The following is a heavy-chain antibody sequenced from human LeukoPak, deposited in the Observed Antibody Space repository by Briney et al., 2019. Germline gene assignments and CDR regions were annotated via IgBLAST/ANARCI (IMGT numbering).Heavy chain of an antibody. V-gene: IGHV3-21*01. CDR1: GFTFSSYS. Sequence: PGGSLGLSCAASGFTFSSYSMDWVRQAPGKGLEWVSSISSSSSYIYYAGSVKGRFTISRDNAKNSLYLQMNSLRAEDTAVYYCARDIGGIVGACDYWGQGTLVTVSS. CDR3: ARDIGGIVGACDY. J-gene: IGHJ4*02. D-gene: IGHD1-26*01. CDR2: ISSSSSYI.